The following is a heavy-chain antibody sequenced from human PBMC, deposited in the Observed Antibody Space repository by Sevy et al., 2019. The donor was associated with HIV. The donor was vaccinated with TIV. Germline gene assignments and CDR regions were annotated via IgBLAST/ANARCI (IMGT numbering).Heavy chain of an antibody. CDR1: GFTFSSYV. D-gene: IGHD5-18*01. CDR3: EHGRGYTSPRVFDF. Sequence: GGSLRLSCAASGFTFSSYVISWVRQAPGRGLEWVSGISGNGGSTYYADSVKGRFTIARDNSKNTLYLQMHSMRVEDTAVYYCEHGRGYTSPRVFDFWGQRTLVTVSS. V-gene: IGHV3-23*01. J-gene: IGHJ4*02. CDR2: ISGNGGST.